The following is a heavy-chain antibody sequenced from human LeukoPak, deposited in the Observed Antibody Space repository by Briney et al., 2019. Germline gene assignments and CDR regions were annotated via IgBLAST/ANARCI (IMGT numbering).Heavy chain of an antibody. V-gene: IGHV1-18*01. J-gene: IGHJ4*02. CDR3: ARGDMVRGVIIGYFDY. CDR2: SSAYNGNT. CDR1: GYTFTSYG. D-gene: IGHD3-10*01. Sequence: ASVKVSCKASGYTFTSYGISWVRQAPGQGLEWMGWSSAYNGNTNYAQKLQGRVTMTTDTSTSTAYMELRSLRSDDTAVYYCARGDMVRGVIIGYFDYWGQGTLVTVSS.